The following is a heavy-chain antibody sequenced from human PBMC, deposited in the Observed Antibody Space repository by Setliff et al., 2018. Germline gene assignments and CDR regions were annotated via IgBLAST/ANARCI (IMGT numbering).Heavy chain of an antibody. Sequence: LSLTCDVSGDSINSDGYFWGWIRQPPGKGLEWIGTVYDSGTTYYNPSLKSRVTIFVDTSKNQFSLNLNSVTAADTGVYYCASCRYQVPYDYWGQGILVTVSS. CDR2: VYDSGTT. V-gene: IGHV4-39*01. D-gene: IGHD2-2*01. CDR3: ASCRYQVPYDY. CDR1: GDSINSDGYF. J-gene: IGHJ4*02.